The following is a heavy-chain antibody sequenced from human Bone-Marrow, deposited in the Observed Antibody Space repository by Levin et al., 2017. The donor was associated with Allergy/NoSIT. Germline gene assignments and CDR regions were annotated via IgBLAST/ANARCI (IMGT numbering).Heavy chain of an antibody. D-gene: IGHD4-17*01. CDR2: IDRDGNT. V-gene: IGHV3-66*02. Sequence: GESLKISCAASGFTVSSNYMSWVRQAPGKGLECVSIIDRDGNTYYGDSVKGRFSISRDNFRNTLYLQMNSLRSEDTAVYCCARDGPSRSFQRWGQGTLVTVSS. CDR1: GFTVSSNY. CDR3: ARDGPSRSFQR. J-gene: IGHJ1*01.